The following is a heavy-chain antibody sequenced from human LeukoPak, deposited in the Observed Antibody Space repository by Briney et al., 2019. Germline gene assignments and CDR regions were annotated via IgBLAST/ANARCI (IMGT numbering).Heavy chain of an antibody. J-gene: IGHJ3*02. CDR2: IYSGGST. V-gene: IGHV3-53*01. D-gene: IGHD3-10*01. CDR3: ARDRSRGLLDAFDI. Sequence: GGSLRLSCAASGFTVSSNYMSWVRQAPGKGLEWVSVIYSGGSTYYADSVKGRFTISRDNSKNTLYLQMNSLRAEDTAVYYCARDRSRGLLDAFDIWGQGTMVTVSS. CDR1: GFTVSSNY.